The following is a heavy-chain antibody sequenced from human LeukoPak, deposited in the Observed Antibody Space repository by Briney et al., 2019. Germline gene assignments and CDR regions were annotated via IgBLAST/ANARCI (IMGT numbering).Heavy chain of an antibody. J-gene: IGHJ1*01. V-gene: IGHV1-46*01. CDR2: INSSGGST. CDR1: GYTFTSYY. Sequence: ASVKVSCKASGYTFTSYYMHWVRQAPGQGLEWMGIINSSGGSTSYAQKFQGRVTMTRDTSTSTVYMELSSLRSEDTAVYYCARDRIAVAGDPSFFQHWGQGTLVTVSS. D-gene: IGHD6-19*01. CDR3: ARDRIAVAGDPSFFQH.